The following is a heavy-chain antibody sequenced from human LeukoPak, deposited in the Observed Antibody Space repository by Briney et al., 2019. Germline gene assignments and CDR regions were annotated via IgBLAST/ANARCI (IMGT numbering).Heavy chain of an antibody. CDR2: TNQDGSKN. Sequence: PGGSLRLSCAASEFTFSNYWMSWVRQAPGKGLERVAHTNQDGSKNYYVDSMKGRFTISRDNAKNSLYLQMNNLRAEDTAVYYCATTVAGYPDDYFDYWGQGTLVTVSS. J-gene: IGHJ4*02. CDR1: EFTFSNYW. CDR3: ATTVAGYPDDYFDY. D-gene: IGHD6-19*01. V-gene: IGHV3-7*01.